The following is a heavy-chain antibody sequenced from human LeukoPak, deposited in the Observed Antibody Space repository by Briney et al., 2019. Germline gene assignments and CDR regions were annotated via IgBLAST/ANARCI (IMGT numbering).Heavy chain of an antibody. CDR3: ATPLVAAYRTSNDY. D-gene: IGHD2-15*01. CDR1: GFTFSSYA. Sequence: GGSLRLSCAASGFTFSSYAMSWVRQAPGKGLEWVSAISGSGGSTYYADFVKGRFTISRDNSKNTLYLQMTSLRAEDTAVYYCATPLVAAYRTSNDYWGQGTLVTVSS. CDR2: ISGSGGST. V-gene: IGHV3-23*01. J-gene: IGHJ4*02.